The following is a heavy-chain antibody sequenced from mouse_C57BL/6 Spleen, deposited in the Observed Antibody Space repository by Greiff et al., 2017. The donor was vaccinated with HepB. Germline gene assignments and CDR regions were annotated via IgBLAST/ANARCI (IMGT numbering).Heavy chain of an antibody. D-gene: IGHD2-1*01. V-gene: IGHV1-39*01. CDR2: INPNYGTT. J-gene: IGHJ4*01. CDR3: ARGIYYGNYAYAMDY. CDR1: GYSFTDYN. Sequence: VQLQQSGPELVKPGASVKISCKASGYSFTDYNMNWVKQSNGKSLEWIGVINPNYGTTSYNQKFKGKATLTVDQSSSTAYRQLNSLTSEDSAVYYCARGIYYGNYAYAMDYWGQGTAVTVSS.